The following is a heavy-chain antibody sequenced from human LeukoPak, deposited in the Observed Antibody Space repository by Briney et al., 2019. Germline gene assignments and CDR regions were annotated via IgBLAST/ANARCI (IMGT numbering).Heavy chain of an antibody. CDR3: ARYGVVVPAAMFDY. V-gene: IGHV1-2*02. D-gene: IGHD2-2*01. CDR1: GYTFTGYY. J-gene: IGHJ4*02. CDR2: INPNSGGT. Sequence: ASVKVSCKASGYTFTGYYMHWVRQAPGQGLEWMGWINPNSGGTNYAQKFRGRVTMTRDTSISTAYMELSRLRSDDTAVYYCARYGVVVPAAMFDYWGQGTLVTVSS.